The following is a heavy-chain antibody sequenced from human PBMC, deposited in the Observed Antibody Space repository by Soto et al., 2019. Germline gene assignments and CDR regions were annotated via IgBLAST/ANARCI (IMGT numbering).Heavy chain of an antibody. Sequence: GGSLRLSCAASGFMFSAYAMLWVRQAPGKGLEWVAAISYDGTNKYYADSIKGRFTISRDNSANTLFLQVNSLRREDTAMYYCVKDRVPGAYGNYYGMDVWGQGTTVTVSS. V-gene: IGHV3-30*04. CDR1: GFMFSAYA. CDR2: ISYDGTNK. CDR3: VKDRVPGAYGNYYGMDV. J-gene: IGHJ6*02. D-gene: IGHD5-12*01.